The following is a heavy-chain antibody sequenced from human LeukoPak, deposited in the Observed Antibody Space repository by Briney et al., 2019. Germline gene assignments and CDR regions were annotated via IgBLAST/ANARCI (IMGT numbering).Heavy chain of an antibody. V-gene: IGHV4-30-4*08. Sequence: PSETLSITCTVSGGSISSGDYYWSWIRQPPGKGLEWIGYIYYSGSTYYNPSLKSRVTISVDTSKNQFSLKLSSVTAADTAVYYCARVSYYYDSSGYHDAFDIWGQGTMVTVSS. J-gene: IGHJ3*02. CDR1: GGSISSGDYY. CDR2: IYYSGST. CDR3: ARVSYYYDSSGYHDAFDI. D-gene: IGHD3-22*01.